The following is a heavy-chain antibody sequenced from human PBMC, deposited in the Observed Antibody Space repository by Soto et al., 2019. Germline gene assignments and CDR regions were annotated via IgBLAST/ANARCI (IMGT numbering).Heavy chain of an antibody. CDR1: GGSTKNTNYH. J-gene: IGHJ4*01. V-gene: IGHV4-39*01. D-gene: IGHD2-21*02. CDR2: LYYRGAT. Sequence: PSETLSLTCSVSGGSTKNTNYHWGWIRQPPGKGLEWIGTLYYRGATDYNPSLKTRVTISVDTSKNLLSLNLSSVTAADTAVYYCFGVMAATLDYWGQGTLVTVSS. CDR3: FGVMAATLDY.